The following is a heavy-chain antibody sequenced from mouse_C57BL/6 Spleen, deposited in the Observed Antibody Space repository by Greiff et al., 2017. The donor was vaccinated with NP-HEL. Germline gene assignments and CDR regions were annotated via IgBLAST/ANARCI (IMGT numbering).Heavy chain of an antibody. CDR2: IYPGDGDT. CDR1: GYAFSSYW. J-gene: IGHJ2*01. CDR3: ARVGRDYFDY. V-gene: IGHV1-80*01. Sequence: QVHVKQSGAELVKPGASVKISCKASGYAFSSYWMNWVKQRPGKGLEWIGQIYPGDGDTNYNGKFKGKATLTADKSSSTAYMHLSSLTSEDSAVYFCARVGRDYFDYWGQGTTLTVSS.